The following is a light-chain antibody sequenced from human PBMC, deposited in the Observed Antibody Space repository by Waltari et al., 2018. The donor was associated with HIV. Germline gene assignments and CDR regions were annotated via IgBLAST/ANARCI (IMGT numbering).Light chain of an antibody. J-gene: IGLJ3*02. CDR3: QSYDSGLSVV. Sequence: QSVLTQPPSVSGAPGQRVTISCTGNSSNIGPGFHVPWYQQLPETAPKLLIYGDTNRPSGVPDRFSGSKSGTSASLAITGLQAEDEADYYCQSYDSGLSVVFGGGTKLTVL. CDR2: GDT. V-gene: IGLV1-40*01. CDR1: SSNIGPGFH.